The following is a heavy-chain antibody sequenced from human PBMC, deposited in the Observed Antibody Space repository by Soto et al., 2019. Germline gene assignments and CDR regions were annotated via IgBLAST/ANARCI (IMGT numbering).Heavy chain of an antibody. CDR3: ARGWSSSWGD. V-gene: IGHV3-74*01. D-gene: IGHD6-13*01. J-gene: IGHJ4*02. Sequence: EVQLVESGGGLVQPGGSLRLSCAASGFTFSNYWMHWVRQAPGKGLVWVSGIRGDGSRTNYADSEKGRFPIPRDKVKXXXXXXXXSLRVEDTAVYYCARGWSSSWGDWGQGTLVTVSS. CDR2: IRGDGSRT. CDR1: GFTFSNYW.